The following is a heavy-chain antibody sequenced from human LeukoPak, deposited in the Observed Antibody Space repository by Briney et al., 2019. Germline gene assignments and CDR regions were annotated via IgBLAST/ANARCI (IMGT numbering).Heavy chain of an antibody. CDR3: ARDLYQSR. CDR1: GFPVSANY. Sequence: GGSLRLSCEASGFPVSANYMTWVRQAPGKGLEWVSVIYATGETHYAESVKGRFTISRDNSKNILHLQMNSLRAEDTAVYYCARDLYQSRWGQGTLVTVSS. V-gene: IGHV3-66*01. CDR2: IYATGET. D-gene: IGHD2-2*01. J-gene: IGHJ4*02.